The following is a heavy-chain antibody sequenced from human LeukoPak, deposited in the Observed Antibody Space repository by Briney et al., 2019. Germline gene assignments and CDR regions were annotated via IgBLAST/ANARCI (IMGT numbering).Heavy chain of an antibody. Sequence: PLGSLRHSCAGSGFTSSPYSIIWVRPAPGEGLERVSSLSGDSRYIYYADSVKGRFTIDRDNAENAVFLQMNSLRAEDTAVYYCARGGGLQRTFCSSASCPLDFWGQGTLVTVSS. J-gene: IGHJ4*02. CDR3: ARGGGLQRTFCSSASCPLDF. D-gene: IGHD2-2*01. CDR1: GFTSSPYS. CDR2: LSGDSRYI. V-gene: IGHV3-21*01.